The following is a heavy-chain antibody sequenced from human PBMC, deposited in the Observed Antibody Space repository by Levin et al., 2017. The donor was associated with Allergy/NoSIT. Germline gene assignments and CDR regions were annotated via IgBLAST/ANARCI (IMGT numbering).Heavy chain of an antibody. CDR1: GYSFTSYW. J-gene: IGHJ5*02. V-gene: IGHV5-10-1*01. CDR2: IDPSDSYT. D-gene: IGHD6-13*01. CDR3: ARQRVAAAGTGWFDP. Sequence: GESLKISCKGSGYSFTSYWISWVRQMPGKGLEWMGRIDPSDSYTNYSPSFQGHVTISADKSISTAYLQWSSLKASDTAMYYCARQRVAAAGTGWFDPWGQGTLVTVSS.